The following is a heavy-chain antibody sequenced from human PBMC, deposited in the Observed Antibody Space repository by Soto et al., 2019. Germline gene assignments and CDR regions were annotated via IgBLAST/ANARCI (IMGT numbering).Heavy chain of an antibody. V-gene: IGHV1-18*01. CDR2: MSAYTGNT. J-gene: IGHJ5*02. CDR1: GYNFTTYD. Sequence: GASVKVSCKALGYNFTTYDINWVRQATGQGLEWMGWMSAYTGNTSYAQKLQGRVTMTTDTSTSTAYMELRSLRSDDTAVYYCARDIVGATTWFDPWGQGTLVTVSS. CDR3: ARDIVGATTWFDP. D-gene: IGHD1-26*01.